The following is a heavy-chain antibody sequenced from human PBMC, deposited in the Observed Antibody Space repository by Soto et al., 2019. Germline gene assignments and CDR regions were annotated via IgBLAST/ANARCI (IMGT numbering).Heavy chain of an antibody. D-gene: IGHD2-15*01. V-gene: IGHV3-9*01. J-gene: IGHJ4*02. CDR1: GFTFEDYA. Sequence: EVQLVESGGDLVQPGRSLRLSCAASGFTFEDYAMHWVRQVPGKGLEWVSGITWNSGKIEYADSVKGRFTISRDNAKNSVHLQMSSLRPEDTALYYCVKGKVAGSRGYFDYWGQGSLVTVSS. CDR2: ITWNSGKI. CDR3: VKGKVAGSRGYFDY.